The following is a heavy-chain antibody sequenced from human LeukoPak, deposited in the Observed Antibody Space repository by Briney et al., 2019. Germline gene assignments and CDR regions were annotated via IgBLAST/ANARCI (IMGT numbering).Heavy chain of an antibody. CDR2: ISPSGGST. CDR3: ARESGGSGSYHYYYYMDV. Sequence: GASVKVSCKAFGYTFTSNYMHWVRQAPGQGPEWMGVISPSGGSTTYAQKFQGRVTMTRDTSISTAYMELSRLRSDDTAVYYCARESGGSGSYHYYYYMDVWGKGTTVTISS. V-gene: IGHV1-2*02. J-gene: IGHJ6*03. D-gene: IGHD3-10*01. CDR1: GYTFTSNY.